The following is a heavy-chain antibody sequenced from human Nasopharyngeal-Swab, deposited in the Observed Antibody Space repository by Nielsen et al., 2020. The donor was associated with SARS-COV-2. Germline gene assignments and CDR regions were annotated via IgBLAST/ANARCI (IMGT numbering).Heavy chain of an antibody. J-gene: IGHJ4*02. Sequence: GGSLRLSCAASGVTFTSYDMHWVRQATGNGLEWVSAIGTAGDTSSPGSVKGRFTISRENAKNSLYLQMNRLRAGDTAVYDCARADSSGWYNYFDYWGQGTLVTVSS. CDR1: GVTFTSYD. CDR2: IGTAGDT. CDR3: ARADSSGWYNYFDY. V-gene: IGHV3-13*01. D-gene: IGHD6-19*01.